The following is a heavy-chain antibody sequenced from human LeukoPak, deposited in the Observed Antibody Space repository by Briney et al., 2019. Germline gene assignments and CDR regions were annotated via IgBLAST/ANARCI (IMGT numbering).Heavy chain of an antibody. D-gene: IGHD2-15*01. V-gene: IGHV3-30*04. CDR2: ISYDGSNK. Sequence: GGSLRLSCAASGFTFSSYAMHWVRQAPGKGLEWVAVISYDGSNKYYADSVKGRFTISRDNSKNTLYLQMNSLRAEDTAVYYCARNKDLHSYYMDVWGKGTTVTVSS. CDR3: ARNKDLHSYYMDV. J-gene: IGHJ6*03. CDR1: GFTFSSYA.